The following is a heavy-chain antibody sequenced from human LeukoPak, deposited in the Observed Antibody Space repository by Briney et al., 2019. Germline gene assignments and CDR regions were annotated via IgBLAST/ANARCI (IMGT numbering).Heavy chain of an antibody. CDR3: ARDSNGPAF. CDR2: IYSDGGT. D-gene: IGHD6-19*01. Sequence: GGSLRLSCVASGLTVSNSYMSWVRQAPGEGLEWVSVIYSDGGTFYSDSVKGRFTISRDYSKSTLYLQMNSLRADDTAVYYCARDSNGPAFWGQGTLVTVSS. V-gene: IGHV3-53*01. CDR1: GLTVSNSY. J-gene: IGHJ4*02.